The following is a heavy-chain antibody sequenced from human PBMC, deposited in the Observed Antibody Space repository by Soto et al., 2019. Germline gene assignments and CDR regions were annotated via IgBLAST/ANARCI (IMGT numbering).Heavy chain of an antibody. D-gene: IGHD3-3*01. CDR1: GFTFSSYG. CDR2: ISYDGSHK. CDR3: AKDKQEWCPGY. V-gene: IGHV3-30*18. J-gene: IGHJ4*02. Sequence: QVQLVESGGGVVQPGWSLRLSCAASGFTFSSYGMHWVRQAPGKGLEWVAVISYDGSHKYYADSVKGRFTISRDNSKNTLYLQMNSLRAEDTAVYYCAKDKQEWCPGYWGQGTLGTVSS.